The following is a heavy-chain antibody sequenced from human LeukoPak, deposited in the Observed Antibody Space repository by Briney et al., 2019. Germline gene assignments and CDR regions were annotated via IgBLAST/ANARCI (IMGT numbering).Heavy chain of an antibody. V-gene: IGHV3-23*01. J-gene: IGHJ3*02. CDR3: AKDLGNPGAFDI. Sequence: GGSLRLSCAAFGFTFSSYAMSWVRQAPGKGLEWVSAISGSGGSTYYADSVKGRFTISRDNSKNTLYLQMNSLRAEDTAVYYCAKDLGNPGAFDIWGQGTMVTVSS. CDR2: ISGSGGST. D-gene: IGHD4-23*01. CDR1: GFTFSSYA.